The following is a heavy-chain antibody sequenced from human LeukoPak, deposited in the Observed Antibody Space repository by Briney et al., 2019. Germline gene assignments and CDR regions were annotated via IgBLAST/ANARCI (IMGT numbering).Heavy chain of an antibody. J-gene: IGHJ4*02. V-gene: IGHV4-59*01. CDR2: IYYSGST. Sequence: SETLSLTCTVSGGSISSYYWSCIRQPPGKGLEWIGYIYYSGSTNYNPSLKSRVTISVDTSKNQFSLKLSSVTAADTAVYYCARGLDRYYFDYWGQGTLVTVSS. D-gene: IGHD1-14*01. CDR1: GGSISSYY. CDR3: ARGLDRYYFDY.